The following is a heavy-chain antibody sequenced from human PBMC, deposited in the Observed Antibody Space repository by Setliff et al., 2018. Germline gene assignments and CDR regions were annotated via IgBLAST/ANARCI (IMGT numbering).Heavy chain of an antibody. CDR2: VHYRGTT. V-gene: IGHV4-39*01. CDR3: ARTGTYRYFDY. CDR1: GASISSGTYY. Sequence: PSETLSLTCTVSGASISSGTYYWAWIRQPPGKGLEWIGRVHYRGTTYSNASLASRLTISVDTAKNQFSLKLTSVTAADTAVYYCARTGTYRYFDYWGQGTRVTVSS. D-gene: IGHD1-1*01. J-gene: IGHJ4*02.